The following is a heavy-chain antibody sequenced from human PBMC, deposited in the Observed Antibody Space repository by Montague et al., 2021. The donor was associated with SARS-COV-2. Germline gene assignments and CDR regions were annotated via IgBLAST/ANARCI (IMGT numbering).Heavy chain of an antibody. D-gene: IGHD1-14*01. CDR3: ARSPYRTTYLNGMDV. CDR2: IYTLGST. CDR1: GDYISSGDYH. J-gene: IGHJ6*02. V-gene: IGHV4-61*09. Sequence: TLSVTCTVSGDYISSGDYHWSWVRQPAGKGLEWIGYIYTLGSTSYNPSLKSRVTISMDTSKNQLSLKLSSVTAADTAVYFCARSPYRTTYLNGMDVWGQGTTVTVSS.